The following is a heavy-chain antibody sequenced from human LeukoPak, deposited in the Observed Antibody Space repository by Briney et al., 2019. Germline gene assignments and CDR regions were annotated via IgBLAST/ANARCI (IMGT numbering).Heavy chain of an antibody. CDR3: ARGDYGTLYGDYAQDY. CDR1: GGTFSSYA. D-gene: IGHD4-17*01. Sequence: GASVKVSCKASGGTFSSYAISWLRQAPGQGLEWMGRIIPIFGTTNYAQKFQGRVTITTDESTSTAYMELSSLRSEDTAVYYCARGDYGTLYGDYAQDYWGQGTLVTVSS. V-gene: IGHV1-69*05. J-gene: IGHJ4*02. CDR2: IIPIFGTT.